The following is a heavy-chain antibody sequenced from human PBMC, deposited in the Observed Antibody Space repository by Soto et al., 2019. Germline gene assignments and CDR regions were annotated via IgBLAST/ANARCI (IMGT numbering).Heavy chain of an antibody. Sequence: PGGSLRLSCAASGFTFSSYAMSWVRQAPGKGLEWVSAISWNSGSTGYADSVKGRFTISRDNAKNTLYLQMNSLRAEDTALYYCAKEILGVDTAMVSQMDVWGKGTTVTVSS. CDR1: GFTFSSYA. J-gene: IGHJ6*04. V-gene: IGHV3-23*01. CDR3: AKEILGVDTAMVSQMDV. D-gene: IGHD5-18*01. CDR2: ISWNSGST.